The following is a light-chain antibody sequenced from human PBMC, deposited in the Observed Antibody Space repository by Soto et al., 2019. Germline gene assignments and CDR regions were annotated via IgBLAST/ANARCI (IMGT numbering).Light chain of an antibody. V-gene: IGKV3-15*01. J-gene: IGKJ1*01. CDR3: HEYYNRPPWT. CDR2: ATS. Sequence: EILMTQSPATLSVSPGDSATLSCRASRSVDTDLAWYRQKLGQAPRLLVFATSARATGVPDRFRGSRSGTVFTLTISSLQPEDSATYYCHEYYNRPPWTFGQGTKVEI. CDR1: RSVDTD.